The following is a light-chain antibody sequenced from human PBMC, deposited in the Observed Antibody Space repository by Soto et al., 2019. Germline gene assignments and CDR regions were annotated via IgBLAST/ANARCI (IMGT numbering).Light chain of an antibody. V-gene: IGKV3-15*01. CDR1: QSVSSN. J-gene: IGKJ1*01. Sequence: EIVLTQSPDTLSVSPGERGTLSCRASQSVSSNLAWYPQKPGQAPRLLIYGASTRANGIPARFSGSGSGTELTLTLSSLQSEDFAFYDCQQYDNWPTWTFGQGTKVDIK. CDR2: GAS. CDR3: QQYDNWPTWT.